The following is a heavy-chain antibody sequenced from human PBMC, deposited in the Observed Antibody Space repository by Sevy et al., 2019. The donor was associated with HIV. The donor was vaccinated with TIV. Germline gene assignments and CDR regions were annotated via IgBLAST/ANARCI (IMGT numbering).Heavy chain of an antibody. CDR1: GYIFTSYD. CDR3: ASGLRLAAGGFFDS. CDR2: MNPNSGTT. V-gene: IGHV1-8*01. J-gene: IGHJ5*01. Sequence: ASVKVSCKASGYIFTSYDINWVRQAAGQGLEWMGWMNPNSGTTGYAQKFQGRVTMIRNTSTSTAYMELSSLRYEDTAVYYCASGLRLAAGGFFDSWGQGTLVTVSS. D-gene: IGHD3-16*01.